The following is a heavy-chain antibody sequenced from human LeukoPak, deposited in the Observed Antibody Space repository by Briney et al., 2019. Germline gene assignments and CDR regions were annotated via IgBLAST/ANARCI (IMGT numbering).Heavy chain of an antibody. CDR2: IYHSGST. D-gene: IGHD3-22*01. Sequence: SETLSLTCAVSGYSISSGYYWGWIRQPPGKGLEWIGSIYHSGSTYYNPSLKSRVTISVDTSKNQFSLKLSSVTAADTAVYYCARGPPRVTMIVVVITTHFDYWGQGTLVTVSS. CDR1: GYSISSGYY. CDR3: ARGPPRVTMIVVVITTHFDY. J-gene: IGHJ4*02. V-gene: IGHV4-38-2*01.